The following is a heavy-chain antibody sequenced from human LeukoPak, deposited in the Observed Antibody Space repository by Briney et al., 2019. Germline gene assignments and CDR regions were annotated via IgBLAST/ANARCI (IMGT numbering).Heavy chain of an antibody. V-gene: IGHV4-4*02. CDR3: ARDRITMVRGVISWFDP. Sequence: SETLSLTCAVSGGSISSSNWWSWVRQPPGKGLEWIGEIYHSGSTNYNPSLKSRVTISVDKSKNQFSLKLSSVTAADTAVYYCARDRITMVRGVISWFDPWGQGTLVTVSS. CDR1: GGSISSSNW. J-gene: IGHJ5*02. CDR2: IYHSGST. D-gene: IGHD3-10*01.